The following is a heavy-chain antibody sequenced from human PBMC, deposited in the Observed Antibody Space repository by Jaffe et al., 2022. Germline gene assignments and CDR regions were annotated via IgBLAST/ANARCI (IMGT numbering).Heavy chain of an antibody. D-gene: IGHD5-18*01. CDR1: GYTFTGYY. V-gene: IGHV1-2*06. Sequence: QVQLVQSGAEVKKPGASVKVSCKASGYTFTGYYMHWVRQAPGQGLEWMGRINPNSGGTNYAQKFQGRVTMTRDTSISTAYMELSRLRSDDTAVYYCARVTIETSYSYKPHDAFDIWGQGTMVTVSS. CDR3: ARVTIETSYSYKPHDAFDI. CDR2: INPNSGGT. J-gene: IGHJ3*02.